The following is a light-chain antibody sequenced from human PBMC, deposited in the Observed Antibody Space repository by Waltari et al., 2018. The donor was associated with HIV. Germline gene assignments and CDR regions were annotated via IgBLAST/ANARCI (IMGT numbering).Light chain of an antibody. CDR3: SSSAGSRTLKV. CDR2: EIN. CDR1: SNDVGSYNL. Sequence: QSALTQPASVSGSPGQSITISCTGTSNDVGSYNLVSWYQHPPGKAPKLLIYEINKRPSGVSNRFSGSKSGNTASLTISGLQAEDEADYYCSSSAGSRTLKVFGGGTQLTVL. J-gene: IGLJ3*02. V-gene: IGLV2-23*02.